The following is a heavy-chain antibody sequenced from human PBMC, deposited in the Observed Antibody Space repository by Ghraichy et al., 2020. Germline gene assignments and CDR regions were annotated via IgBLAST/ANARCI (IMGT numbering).Heavy chain of an antibody. V-gene: IGHV2-5*02. J-gene: IGHJ4*02. CDR2: IYWDDDN. Sequence: SDPTLVKPTQTLTLTCSFSGFSLSARAVGVGWFRQPPGKALEWLTLIYWDDDNHYSPSLKNRLTVTKDTSKNQVVLTLTDMDPLDTATYYCAHGSGWLHDYWGQGTLVTVSS. CDR1: GFSLSARAVG. CDR3: AHGSGWLHDY. D-gene: IGHD6-19*01.